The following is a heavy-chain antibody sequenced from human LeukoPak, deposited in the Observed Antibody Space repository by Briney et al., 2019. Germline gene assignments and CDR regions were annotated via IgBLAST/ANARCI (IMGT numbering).Heavy chain of an antibody. CDR3: AREYYGSGSYYNVGY. Sequence: GGSLRLSCAAPGFTFDDYGMSWVRQAPGKGLEWVSGINWNGGRTGYADSVKGRFTISRDNAKKSLYVQMNSLRAEDTALYYCAREYYGSGSYYNVGYWGQGTLVTVSS. D-gene: IGHD3-10*01. V-gene: IGHV3-20*04. CDR2: INWNGGRT. J-gene: IGHJ4*02. CDR1: GFTFDDYG.